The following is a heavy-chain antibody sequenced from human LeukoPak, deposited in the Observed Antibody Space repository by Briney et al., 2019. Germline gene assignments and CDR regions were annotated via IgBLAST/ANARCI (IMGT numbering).Heavy chain of an antibody. D-gene: IGHD3-16*01. CDR2: IYYSVST. Sequence: SETLSLTCAVYGGSFSGYCWSWIRQPPGKGLEWIGYIYYSVSTNYKPSLKSRVTISVDTSKNQFSLKLSSVTAADTAVYYCARGVSYYDYVWGSYGDWFDPWGQGTLVTVSS. CDR1: GGSFSGYC. CDR3: ARGVSYYDYVWGSYGDWFDP. J-gene: IGHJ5*02. V-gene: IGHV4-59*01.